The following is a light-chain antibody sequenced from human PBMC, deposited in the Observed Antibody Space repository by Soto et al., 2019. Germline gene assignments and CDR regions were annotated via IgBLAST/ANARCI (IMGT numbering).Light chain of an antibody. CDR1: GSDVGGYNY. J-gene: IGLJ3*02. CDR2: DVS. V-gene: IGLV2-14*03. CDR3: SSYASSSTWV. Sequence: QSALTQPASVSGSPGQSITISCTGTGSDVGGYNYVSWYQQHPGTAPKLVIYDVSNRPSGASNRFSGSKSGNTASLTISGLQAEDEADYYCSSYASSSTWVFGGGTKLTVL.